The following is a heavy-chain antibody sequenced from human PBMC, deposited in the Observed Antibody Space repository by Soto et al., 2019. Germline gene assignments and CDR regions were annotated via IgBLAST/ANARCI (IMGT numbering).Heavy chain of an antibody. CDR2: ISAYNGNT. CDR3: ARRPVRGYSYGYGLDY. CDR1: GYTFTSHG. J-gene: IGHJ4*02. V-gene: IGHV1-18*01. D-gene: IGHD5-18*01. Sequence: ASVKVSCKASGYTFTSHGIHWVRQAPGQGLEWMGWISAYNGNTNYAQKLQGRVTLTRDTSTGTAYMELRSLRSDDTAVYYCARRPVRGYSYGYGLDYWGQGTLVTVSS.